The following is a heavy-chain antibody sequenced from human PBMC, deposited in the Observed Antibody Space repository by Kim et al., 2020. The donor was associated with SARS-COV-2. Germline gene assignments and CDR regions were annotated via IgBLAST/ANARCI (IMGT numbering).Heavy chain of an antibody. CDR2: IYYSGNT. J-gene: IGHJ4*02. D-gene: IGHD3-3*01. Sequence: SETLSLTCTVYGGSVSRGSYFWSWIRQPPGKGLEWIGYIYYSGNTNYNPSLKSRVTMSVDTSKNQFSLKLRSVTAADTAVYYCARAPNDFWSGYPYYFDYWGPGTLVTVSS. CDR1: GGSVSRGSYF. V-gene: IGHV4-61*01. CDR3: ARAPNDFWSGYPYYFDY.